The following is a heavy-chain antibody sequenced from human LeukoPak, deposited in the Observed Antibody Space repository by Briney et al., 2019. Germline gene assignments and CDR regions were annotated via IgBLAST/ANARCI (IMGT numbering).Heavy chain of an antibody. CDR2: ISRTITTI. CDR1: GFAFSSYS. Sequence: PGGSLRLSCAASGFAFSSYSMNWVRQAPGKGLEWISYISRTITTIYYADSVKGRFIISRDNAKNTLFLQMHSLRDEDTAVYYCARETSSGWYIPLWGQGTLVTVSS. V-gene: IGHV3-48*02. D-gene: IGHD6-19*01. J-gene: IGHJ4*02. CDR3: ARETSSGWYIPL.